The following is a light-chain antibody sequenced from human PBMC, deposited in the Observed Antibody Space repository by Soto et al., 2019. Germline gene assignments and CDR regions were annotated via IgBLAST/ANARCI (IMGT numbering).Light chain of an antibody. J-gene: IGKJ1*01. V-gene: IGKV1-39*01. CDR1: QSISNH. Sequence: DIQMTQSPSSLSASVEDRVIITCRASQSISNHLNWYQQKPGKAPKLLIYAASSLQSGVPSRFSGSGSGTDFTLTISSLQPEDFATYYCQQSSEATWTFGQGTKVDIK. CDR3: QQSSEATWT. CDR2: AAS.